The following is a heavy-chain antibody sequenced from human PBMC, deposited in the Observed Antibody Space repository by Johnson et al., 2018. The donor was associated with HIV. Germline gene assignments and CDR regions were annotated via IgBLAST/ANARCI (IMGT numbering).Heavy chain of an antibody. J-gene: IGHJ3*02. CDR2: ISSSGSTI. CDR3: ARGQATLWFRASGAAFDI. CDR1: GFTFSDYY. D-gene: IGHD3-10*01. Sequence: QVQLVESGGGVVQPGRSLRLSCAASGFTFSDYYMSWIRQAPGKGLEWVSYISSSGSTIYYADSVKGRFTISRDNAKKSLYLQMNSLRVEDTAVYYCARGQATLWFRASGAAFDIWGQGTLVTVSS. V-gene: IGHV3-11*04.